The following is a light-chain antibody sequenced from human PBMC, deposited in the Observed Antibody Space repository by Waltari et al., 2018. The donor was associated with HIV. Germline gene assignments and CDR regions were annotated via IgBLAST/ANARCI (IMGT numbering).Light chain of an antibody. V-gene: IGKV3-15*01. Sequence: EIVMTQSPVTLSVSPGERATLSCRASQSVSSKLAWYQQKPGQAPRLLIYGASTRATGIPTRFSGSGSGTEFTLTISSLQSEDFAVYFCQQFDKWPLTFGGGTKVEI. CDR1: QSVSSK. CDR3: QQFDKWPLT. CDR2: GAS. J-gene: IGKJ4*01.